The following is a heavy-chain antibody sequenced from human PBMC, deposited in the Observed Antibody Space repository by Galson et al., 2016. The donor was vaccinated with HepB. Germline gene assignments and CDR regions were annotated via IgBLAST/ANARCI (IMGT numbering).Heavy chain of an antibody. D-gene: IGHD3-16*01. CDR2: IYYSGTT. J-gene: IGHJ4*02. CDR3: ARGAERGDY. CDR1: GGSISGYY. Sequence: TLSLTCTVSGGSISGYYWSWIRQPPGKGLEWIGYIYYSGTTNYNPSLESRVTISVDTSKNQFSLKLVSVTAADTAVYYCARGAERGDYWGQGTLVTVSS. V-gene: IGHV4-59*01.